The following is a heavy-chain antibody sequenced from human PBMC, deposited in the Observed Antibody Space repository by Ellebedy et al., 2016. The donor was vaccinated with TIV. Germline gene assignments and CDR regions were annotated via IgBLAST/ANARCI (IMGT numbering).Heavy chain of an antibody. Sequence: GESLKISCVASGFPFSTYSMNWVRQAPGQGLEWVSFIRSSGAPISYADSVRGRFTISRDNAKNSLYLQMNSLRANDTAVYYCARGYGLDVWGQGTTVTVSS. V-gene: IGHV3-21*01. CDR3: ARGYGLDV. CDR2: IRSSGAPI. CDR1: GFPFSTYS. J-gene: IGHJ6*02.